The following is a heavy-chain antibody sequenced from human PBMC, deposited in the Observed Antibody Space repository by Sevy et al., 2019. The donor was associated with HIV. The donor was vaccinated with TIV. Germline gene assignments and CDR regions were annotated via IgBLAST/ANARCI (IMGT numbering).Heavy chain of an antibody. CDR3: ARGGSYYDFWSGLNYGMDV. Sequence: SETLSLTCAVYGGSLSGYFWSWIRQPPGKGLEWIGEINDSGSTNYNPSLKSRVTISVDTSKNQFSLKLSSVTAADTAVYYCARGGSYYDFWSGLNYGMDVWGQGTTVTVSS. J-gene: IGHJ6*02. D-gene: IGHD3-3*01. V-gene: IGHV4-34*01. CDR2: INDSGST. CDR1: GGSLSGYF.